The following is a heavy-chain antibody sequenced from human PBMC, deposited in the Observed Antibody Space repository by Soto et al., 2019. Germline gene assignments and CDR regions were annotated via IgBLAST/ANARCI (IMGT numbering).Heavy chain of an antibody. CDR3: AKDGSWDGGGGES. CDR2: IIPVFRTS. CDR1: GVTFSSYA. J-gene: IGHJ4*02. V-gene: IGHV1-69*18. D-gene: IGHD3-16*01. Sequence: QVQLVQSGAEVKKPGSSVKVSCSASGVTFSSYAFTWVRQAPGQGLEWMGNIIPVFRTSNYAKRFQGRLTISEDESTNTVYMELSSLRSEDTAVYFCAKDGSWDGGGGESWGQGTLVIVSS.